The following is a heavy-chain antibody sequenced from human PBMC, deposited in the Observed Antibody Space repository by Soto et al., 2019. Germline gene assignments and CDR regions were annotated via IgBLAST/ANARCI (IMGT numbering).Heavy chain of an antibody. CDR1: GYTFTSYA. D-gene: IGHD4-17*01. J-gene: IGHJ2*01. Sequence: QVQVVQSGAEVKKPGASVKVSCKASGYTFTSYAMHWVRQAPGQRLEWMGWINTANGYTKYSQKFQGRVTITRDTSAITAYMELSSLSSEDTAVYYCARGSSSATTLYFELWGRGTLVTVSS. CDR2: INTANGYT. V-gene: IGHV1-3*04. CDR3: ARGSSSATTLYFEL.